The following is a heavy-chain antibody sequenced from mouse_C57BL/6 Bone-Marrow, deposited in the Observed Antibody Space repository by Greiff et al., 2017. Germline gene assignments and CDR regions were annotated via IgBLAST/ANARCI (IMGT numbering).Heavy chain of an antibody. CDR1: GYTFTSYW. J-gene: IGHJ1*03. Sequence: VQLQQPGAELVKPGASVKMSCKASGYTFTSYWITWVKQRPGQGLEWIGDIYPGSGSTNYNEKFKSKATLTVDTSSSTAYMQLSSLTSEDSAVYYCASYYYGSSSFDVWGKGTTVTVSS. V-gene: IGHV1-55*01. D-gene: IGHD1-1*01. CDR2: IYPGSGST. CDR3: ASYYYGSSSFDV.